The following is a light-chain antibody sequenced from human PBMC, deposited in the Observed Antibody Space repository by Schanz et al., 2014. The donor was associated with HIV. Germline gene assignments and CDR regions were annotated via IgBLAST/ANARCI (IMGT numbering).Light chain of an antibody. CDR2: GAS. J-gene: IGKJ5*01. CDR3: QQYGTSLIT. CDR1: QSVSTNS. V-gene: IGKV3-20*01. Sequence: EIVLTQSPGSLSLSPGERATLSCRASQSVSTNSLVWYQQKPGQAPRLLIYGASTRATGIPDRFSGSGSGKDFSLTISRLEPEDFAVYYCQQYGTSLITFGQGTRLEI.